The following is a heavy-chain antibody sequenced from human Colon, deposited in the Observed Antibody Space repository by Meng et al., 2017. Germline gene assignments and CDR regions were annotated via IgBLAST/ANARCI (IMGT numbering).Heavy chain of an antibody. V-gene: IGHV1-3*01. CDR1: GYIFTTYA. CDR3: ARPRATYGDYDPFDI. D-gene: IGHD4-17*01. J-gene: IGHJ3*02. Sequence: ASVKVSCKASGYIFTTYAMHWVRQAPGQSLEWMGWINAANGNTKYSQKFEGRVTMTRDTSASIGYMELSSLRSYDTAIYYCARPRATYGDYDPFDIWGQGTMVTVSS. CDR2: INAANGNT.